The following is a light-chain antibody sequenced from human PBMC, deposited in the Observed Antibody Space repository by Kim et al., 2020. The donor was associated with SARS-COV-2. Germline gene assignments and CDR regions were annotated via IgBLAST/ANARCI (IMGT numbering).Light chain of an antibody. J-gene: IGLJ2*01. Sequence: PGGTVNLTCAASTGSVTSGHYTYWLQQKPGQAPRTVIYDTSNKRSWTPARFSGSLLGGKAALTLSGAQPEDEAEYYCLLSYSGARVFGGGTQLTVL. CDR2: DTS. CDR3: LLSYSGARV. V-gene: IGLV7-46*01. CDR1: TGSVTSGHY.